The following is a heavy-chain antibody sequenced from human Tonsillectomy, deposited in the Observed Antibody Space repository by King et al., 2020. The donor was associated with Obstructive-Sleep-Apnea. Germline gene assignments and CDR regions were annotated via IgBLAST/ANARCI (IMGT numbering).Heavy chain of an antibody. D-gene: IGHD2-2*01. CDR2: IYYSGST. V-gene: IGHV4-39*01. J-gene: IGHJ4*02. CDR1: GGSISSSSYY. Sequence: QLQESGPGLVKPSETLSLTCTVSGGSISSSSYYWGGIRQPPGKGLEWIGRIYYSGSTYYNPSLKRRVTISVDTSKNQVSLTRSSVTAADTAVYYCARRGVVVPAAISFDYWGQGTLVTVSS. CDR3: ARRGVVVPAAISFDY.